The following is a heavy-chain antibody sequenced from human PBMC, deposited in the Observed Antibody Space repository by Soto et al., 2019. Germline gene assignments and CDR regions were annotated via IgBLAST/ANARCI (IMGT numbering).Heavy chain of an antibody. CDR3: AREDSSSWHNWFDP. CDR2: INHSGST. J-gene: IGHJ5*02. CDR1: GGYFRGYY. D-gene: IGHD6-13*01. Sequence: QVQLQQWGAGLLKPSETLSLNCAVYGGYFRGYYWRWIRQPPGKGLEWIGEINHSGSTNYNPSLKCQVTRSVDTSKNQFSLQLSSVPAAGTAVYYCAREDSSSWHNWFDPWGQGTLVTVSS. V-gene: IGHV4-34*01.